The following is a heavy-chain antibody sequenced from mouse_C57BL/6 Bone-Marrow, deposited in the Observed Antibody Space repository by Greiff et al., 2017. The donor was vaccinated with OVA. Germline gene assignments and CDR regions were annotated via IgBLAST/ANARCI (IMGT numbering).Heavy chain of an antibody. CDR1: GFTFSDYY. CDR3: ARHDGYYGYYYAMDY. Sequence: EVQRVESGGGLVQPGGSLKLSCAASGFTFSDYYMYWVRQTPEKRLEWVAYISNGGGSTYYPDTVKGRFTISRDNAKNTLYLQMSRLKSEDTAMYYCARHDGYYGYYYAMDYWGQGTSVTVSS. J-gene: IGHJ4*01. V-gene: IGHV5-12*01. CDR2: ISNGGGST. D-gene: IGHD2-3*01.